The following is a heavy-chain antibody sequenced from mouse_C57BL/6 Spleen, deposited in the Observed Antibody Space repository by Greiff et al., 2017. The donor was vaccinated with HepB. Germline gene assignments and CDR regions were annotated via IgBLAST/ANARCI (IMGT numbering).Heavy chain of an antibody. CDR1: GYTFTSYW. CDR2: IDPSDSET. Sequence: QVQLKQSGAELVRPGSSVKLSCKASGYTFTSYWMHWVKQRPIQGLEWIGNIDPSDSETHYNQKFKDKAKLTVDKSSSTAYMQLSSLTSEDSAVYYCARENFYDGYHFDYWGQGTTLTVSS. CDR3: ARENFYDGYHFDY. D-gene: IGHD2-3*01. J-gene: IGHJ2*01. V-gene: IGHV1-52*01.